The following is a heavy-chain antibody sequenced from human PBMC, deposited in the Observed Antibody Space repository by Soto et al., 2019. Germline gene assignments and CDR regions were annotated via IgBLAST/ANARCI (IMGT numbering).Heavy chain of an antibody. V-gene: IGHV3-30*18. CDR3: AKSDLNYFFFDN. D-gene: IGHD1-7*01. J-gene: IGHJ4*02. CDR1: GFTFSTYG. Sequence: GGSLRLSCAASGFTFSTYGIHWVRQAPGKGLEWVAVISYAGSYIYYADPVKGRFTISRDNSRNTVYLQMNSLRADDTAVYYCAKSDLNYFFFDNWGQGTLVTVSS. CDR2: ISYAGSYI.